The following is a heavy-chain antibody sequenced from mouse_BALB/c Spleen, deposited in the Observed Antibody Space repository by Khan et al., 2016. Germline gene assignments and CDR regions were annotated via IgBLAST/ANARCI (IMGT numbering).Heavy chain of an antibody. J-gene: IGHJ2*01. V-gene: IGHV2-9*02. Sequence: QVQLKESGPGLVAPSQSLSITCTVSGFSLTSYGVHWVRQPPGKGLEWLGVIWAGGSTNYNSALMSRLSISKDNSKSQVVVKMNSLQTDDKAMDYCARLEDIWGQGTTLTVSS. D-gene: IGHD1-3*01. CDR1: GFSLTSYG. CDR2: IWAGGST. CDR3: ARLEDI.